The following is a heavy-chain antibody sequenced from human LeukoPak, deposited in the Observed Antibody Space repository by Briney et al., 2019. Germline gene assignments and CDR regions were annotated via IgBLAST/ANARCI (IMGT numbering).Heavy chain of an antibody. V-gene: IGHV4-38-2*01. CDR3: ARHDADYDFWSGYYTRWFDP. Sequence: SETLSLTCAVSGYSISSGYYWGWIRQPPGKGLEGVGSIYHCGSTYYHPSLKSGVNISVDTSKNLFSLKLSSVTAADTAVYYCARHDADYDFWSGYYTRWFDPWGQGTLVTVSS. CDR1: GYSISSGYY. CDR2: IYHCGST. D-gene: IGHD3-3*01. J-gene: IGHJ5*02.